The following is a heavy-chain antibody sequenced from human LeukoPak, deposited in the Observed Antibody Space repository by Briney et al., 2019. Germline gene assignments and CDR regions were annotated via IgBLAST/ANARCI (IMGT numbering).Heavy chain of an antibody. V-gene: IGHV5-51*01. D-gene: IGHD2-2*01. CDR1: GYSFTSYW. Sequence: RGEPLKISCKGSGYSFTSYWIGWVRQMPGKGLEWMGIIYPGDSDTRYSPSFQGQVTISADKSISTAYLQWSSLKASDTAMYYCARSVRHCSSTSCYGVEWGSYYYYYMDVWGKGTTVTVSS. CDR3: ARSVRHCSSTSCYGVEWGSYYYYYMDV. CDR2: IYPGDSDT. J-gene: IGHJ6*03.